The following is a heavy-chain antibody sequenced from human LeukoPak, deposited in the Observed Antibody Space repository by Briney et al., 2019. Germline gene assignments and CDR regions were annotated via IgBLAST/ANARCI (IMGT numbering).Heavy chain of an antibody. CDR2: ISPDGSST. V-gene: IGHV3-30*18. D-gene: IGHD5/OR15-5a*01. Sequence: GGSLRLSCAASGFTFSTYGMHWVRQAPGKGLEWVAVISPDGSSTYCADSVKGRFTISRDNSKNTLHLQMNSLRADDTAVYYCAKARGSSVYEPFDYWGQGTQVTVSP. CDR1: GFTFSTYG. CDR3: AKARGSSVYEPFDY. J-gene: IGHJ4*02.